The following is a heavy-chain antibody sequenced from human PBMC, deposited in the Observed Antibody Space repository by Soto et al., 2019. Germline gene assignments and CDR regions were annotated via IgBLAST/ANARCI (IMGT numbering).Heavy chain of an antibody. J-gene: IGHJ5*02. CDR2: ISSSGASI. CDR1: GFTFSDYY. V-gene: IGHV3-11*01. CDR3: VRGGWSSSGGIAAS. D-gene: IGHD6-13*01. Sequence: LRLSCAASGFTFSDYYMSWIRQAPGKGLEWVSYISSSGASIYYADSVKGRFTISRDNAENSLSLQMNSLRAEDTAVYYCVRGGWSSSGGIAASWGQGTLVTVSS.